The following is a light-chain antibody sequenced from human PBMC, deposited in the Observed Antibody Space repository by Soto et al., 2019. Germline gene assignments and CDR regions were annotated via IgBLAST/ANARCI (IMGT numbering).Light chain of an antibody. CDR2: DAS. V-gene: IGKV3-11*01. J-gene: IGKJ5*01. CDR3: QQRSNWPPLT. CDR1: QSVGSY. Sequence: EIVLTQSPATLSLSPGERATLSCRASQSVGSYLAWYQQKPGQAPRLLIYDASSRAPGIPARFSGSGSGTDFTLTISSLEPEDFVVYFCQQRSNWPPLTFGQGKRLEIK.